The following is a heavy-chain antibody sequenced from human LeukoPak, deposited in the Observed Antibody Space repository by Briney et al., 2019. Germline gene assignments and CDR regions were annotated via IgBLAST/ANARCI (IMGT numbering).Heavy chain of an antibody. Sequence: PSETLSLTCAVYGGSFSGYYWGWIRQPPGKGLEWIGSIYHSGSTYYNPSLKCRVTISVDTSKNQFSLKLSSVTAADTAVYYCARIAAVCTNGVCYNGNWFDPWGQGTLVTVSS. V-gene: IGHV4-34*01. J-gene: IGHJ5*02. CDR1: GGSFSGYY. CDR3: ARIAAVCTNGVCYNGNWFDP. D-gene: IGHD2-8*01. CDR2: IYHSGST.